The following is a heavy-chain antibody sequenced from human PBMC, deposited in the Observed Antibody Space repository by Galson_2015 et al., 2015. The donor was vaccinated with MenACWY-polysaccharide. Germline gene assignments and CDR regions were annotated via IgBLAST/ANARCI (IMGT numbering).Heavy chain of an antibody. Sequence: PPGKGLEWIARIFHSGTTYYNPSLKSRVTISVDTSKNQFSLKLSSVTAADTAVYYCARVEKYSGSFYILYWGQGTLVTVSS. V-gene: IGHV4-38-2*02. CDR3: ARVEKYSGSFYILY. D-gene: IGHD1-26*01. CDR2: IFHSGTT. J-gene: IGHJ4*02.